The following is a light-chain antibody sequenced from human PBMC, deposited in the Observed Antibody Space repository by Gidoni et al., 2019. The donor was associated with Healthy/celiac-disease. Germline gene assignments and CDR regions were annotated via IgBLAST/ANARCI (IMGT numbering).Light chain of an antibody. CDR3: QQYGSSPPA. CDR2: GAS. V-gene: IGKV3-20*01. CDR1: QSVSSSY. Sequence: EIVLTQSPGTLSLSPGERATLSCRASQSVSSSYLAWYQQKPGQAPRLLMYGASSRATGIPDRFSGSGSGTDFTLTIGRLEPEDFAVYYCQQYGSSPPAFGQGTRLEIK. J-gene: IGKJ5*01.